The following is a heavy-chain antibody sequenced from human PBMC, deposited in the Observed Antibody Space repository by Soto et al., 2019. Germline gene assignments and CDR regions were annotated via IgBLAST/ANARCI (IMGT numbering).Heavy chain of an antibody. Sequence: GGSLRLSCAASGFTFSSYGMHWVRQAPGKGLEWVAVMWYDGSNKYYADSVKGRFTISRDNSKNTLYLQMNSLRAEDTAVYYCARDGYSSSSVGYYYYGMDVWGQGTTVTVSS. CDR3: ARDGYSSSSVGYYYYGMDV. CDR2: MWYDGSNK. J-gene: IGHJ6*02. D-gene: IGHD6-6*01. V-gene: IGHV3-33*01. CDR1: GFTFSSYG.